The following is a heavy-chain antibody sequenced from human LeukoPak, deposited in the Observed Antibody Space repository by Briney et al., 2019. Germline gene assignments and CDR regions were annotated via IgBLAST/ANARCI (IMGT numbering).Heavy chain of an antibody. CDR3: ARTAESGGFYYYGMDV. CDR1: GFTFSTYA. D-gene: IGHD3-16*01. J-gene: IGHJ6*02. V-gene: IGHV3-30-3*01. Sequence: GGSLRLSCAASGFTFSTYAMPWVRQAPGKGLEWVAVISYGGTNKYYADSVKGRFTISRDNSKNTLYLQMNSLGAEDTAVYYCARTAESGGFYYYGMDVWSQGTTVTVSS. CDR2: ISYGGTNK.